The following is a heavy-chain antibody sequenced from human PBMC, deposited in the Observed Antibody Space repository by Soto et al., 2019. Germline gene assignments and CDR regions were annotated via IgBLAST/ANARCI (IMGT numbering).Heavy chain of an antibody. Sequence: PSETLSLTCTVSGGSISSFYWSWIRQSPGKGLEWIVSIYDTGRTNYNPSLESRVTISVDRSKNQFSLKLTSVTSADRAVYYCARDRGGTFYLWAQGTLVTVSS. J-gene: IGHJ5*02. V-gene: IGHV4-59*01. CDR2: IYDTGRT. CDR3: ARDRGGTFYL. CDR1: GGSISSFY. D-gene: IGHD1-26*01.